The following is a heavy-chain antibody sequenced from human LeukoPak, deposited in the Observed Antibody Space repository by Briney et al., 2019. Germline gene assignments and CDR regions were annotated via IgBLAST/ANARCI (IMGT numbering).Heavy chain of an antibody. Sequence: SETLSLTCTVSGGSISSSSYYWGWIRQPPGKGLEWIGSIYYSGSTYYNPSLKSRVTISVDTSKNQFSLKLSSVTAADTAVYYCARGGGSSSWYNWFDPWGQGTLVTVSS. CDR2: IYYSGST. D-gene: IGHD6-13*01. CDR1: GGSISSSSYY. CDR3: ARGGGSSSWYNWFDP. V-gene: IGHV4-39*01. J-gene: IGHJ5*02.